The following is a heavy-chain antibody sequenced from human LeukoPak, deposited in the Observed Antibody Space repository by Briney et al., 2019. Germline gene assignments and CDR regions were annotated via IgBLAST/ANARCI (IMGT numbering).Heavy chain of an antibody. J-gene: IGHJ4*02. CDR3: AKQQSWDHYSGYDHDY. CDR1: GFTFSSYG. Sequence: GGSLRLSCAASGFTFSSYGMHWVRQAPGKGLEWVAFIRYDGSNKYYADSVKGRFTISRDNSKNTLYLQMNSLRAEDTAVYYCAKQQSWDHYSGYDHDYWGQGTLVTVSS. CDR2: IRYDGSNK. D-gene: IGHD5-12*01. V-gene: IGHV3-30*02.